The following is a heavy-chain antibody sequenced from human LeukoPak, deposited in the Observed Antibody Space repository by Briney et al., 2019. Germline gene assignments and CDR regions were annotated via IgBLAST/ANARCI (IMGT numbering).Heavy chain of an antibody. D-gene: IGHD3-16*01. Sequence: SETLSLTCTVSGGSISSYYWSWIRQPPGKGLEWIGYIYYSGSTNYNPSLKSRVTISVDTSKNQFSLKLSSVTAADTAVYYCARRGIIPYWYFDLWGRGTLVTVSS. CDR3: ARRGIIPYWYFDL. V-gene: IGHV4-59*08. CDR1: GGSISSYY. CDR2: IYYSGST. J-gene: IGHJ2*01.